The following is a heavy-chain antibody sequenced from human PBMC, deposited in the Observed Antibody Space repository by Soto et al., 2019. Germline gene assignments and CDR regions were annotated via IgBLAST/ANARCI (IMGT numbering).Heavy chain of an antibody. CDR3: AKDVGFSISWYLDY. J-gene: IGHJ4*02. CDR2: ISYDGRNK. Sequence: QVQLVESGGGVVQPGRSLRLSCAASGFSFSSYGMHWVRQAPGKGLKWVAVISYDGRNKYYADSVKGRFTISRDNSKSTLYLQMNSLRAEDTAVYYCAKDVGFSISWYLDYWGQGTLVTVSS. D-gene: IGHD6-13*01. CDR1: GFSFSSYG. V-gene: IGHV3-30*18.